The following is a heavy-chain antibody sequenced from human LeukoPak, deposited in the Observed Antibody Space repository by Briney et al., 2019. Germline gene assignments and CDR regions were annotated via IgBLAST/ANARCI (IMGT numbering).Heavy chain of an antibody. D-gene: IGHD5-18*01. Sequence: GGSLRLSCAVSGFSFTNVWMNWVRQAPGKGLEWVGRIKNKEEGEKTDYAAPVKGRFTISRDDSKATLFLQMNSLKMEDTAIYYCTTGIGYGGGYWGQGTLVSVSS. CDR2: IKNKEEGEKT. CDR1: GFSFTNVW. V-gene: IGHV3-15*07. J-gene: IGHJ4*02. CDR3: TTGIGYGGGY.